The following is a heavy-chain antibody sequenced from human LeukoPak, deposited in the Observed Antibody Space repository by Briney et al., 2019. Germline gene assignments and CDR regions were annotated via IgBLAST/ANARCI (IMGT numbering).Heavy chain of an antibody. Sequence: GGSLRLSCAASGFSFSSCAMSWVRQAPGKGLEWVSGISGSGGSTYYADSVKGRFTISRDNSKNTLYVQMNSLRAEDTAVYYCAEARGFCSGGSCYNPFDPWGQGTLVTVSS. CDR2: ISGSGGST. J-gene: IGHJ5*02. D-gene: IGHD2-15*01. V-gene: IGHV3-23*01. CDR3: AEARGFCSGGSCYNPFDP. CDR1: GFSFSSCA.